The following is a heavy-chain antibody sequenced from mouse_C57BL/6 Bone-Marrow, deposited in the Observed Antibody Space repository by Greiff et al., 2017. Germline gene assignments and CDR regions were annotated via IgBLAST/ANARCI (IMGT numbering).Heavy chain of an antibody. Sequence: QVQLQQPGTELVKPGASVKLSCKASGYTFTSYWMHWVKQRPGQGLEWIGNINPSNGGTNYNEKFKSKATLTVDKSSNTAYLQLSSLTSEDTAVYYGTTEVGYRGLDYYAMDYWGQGTSVTVSS. CDR3: TTEVGYRGLDYYAMDY. D-gene: IGHD2-14*01. CDR2: INPSNGGT. V-gene: IGHV1-53*01. J-gene: IGHJ4*01. CDR1: GYTFTSYW.